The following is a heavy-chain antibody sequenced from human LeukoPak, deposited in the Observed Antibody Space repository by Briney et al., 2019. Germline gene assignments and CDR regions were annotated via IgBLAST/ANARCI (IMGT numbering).Heavy chain of an antibody. D-gene: IGHD3-22*01. J-gene: IGHJ5*02. CDR3: ARRDYYDSSGPGLDNWFDP. V-gene: IGHV4-59*01. Sequence: SETLSLTCTVSGGSISSYYWSRIRQPPGKGLEWIGYIYYSGSTNYNPSLKSRVTISVDTSKNQFSLKLSSVTAADTAVYYCARRDYYDSSGPGLDNWFDPWGQGTLVTVSS. CDR2: IYYSGST. CDR1: GGSISSYY.